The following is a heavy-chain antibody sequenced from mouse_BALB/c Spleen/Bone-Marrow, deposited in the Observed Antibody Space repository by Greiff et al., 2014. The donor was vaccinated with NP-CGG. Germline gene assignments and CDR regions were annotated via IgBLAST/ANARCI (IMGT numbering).Heavy chain of an antibody. V-gene: IGHV2-9*02. CDR2: IWAGGIT. Sequence: VHLVESGPGLVAPSQSLSITCTVSEFSLTTYGVRWVRQPPGKGLEWLGVIWAGGITNYNSALMSRLSISKDNSKSQVFLKMNSLQTDDTAMYYCARGLRLRDYFDYWGQGTTLTVSS. CDR1: EFSLTTYG. J-gene: IGHJ2*01. D-gene: IGHD1-2*01. CDR3: ARGLRLRDYFDY.